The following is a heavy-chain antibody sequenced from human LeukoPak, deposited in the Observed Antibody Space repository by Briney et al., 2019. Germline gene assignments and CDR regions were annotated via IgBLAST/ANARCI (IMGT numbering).Heavy chain of an antibody. D-gene: IGHD6-13*01. Sequence: PGGSLRLSCAASGFTFSSYAMSWVRQAPGKGLEWVSAISGSGGSTYYADSVKGRFTISRDNSKNTLYLQMNSLRAEDTAVYYCATGYSSSWYEAGAFDIWGQGTMVTVSS. CDR3: ATGYSSSWYEAGAFDI. CDR2: ISGSGGST. CDR1: GFTFSSYA. J-gene: IGHJ3*02. V-gene: IGHV3-23*01.